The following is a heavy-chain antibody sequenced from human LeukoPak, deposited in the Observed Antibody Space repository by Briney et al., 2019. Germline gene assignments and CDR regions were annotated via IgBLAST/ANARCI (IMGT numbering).Heavy chain of an antibody. CDR2: FTRNDETT. J-gene: IGHJ4*02. Sequence: PGGSLRLSCAASGFSFSNWAMSWVRQAPGKGLEWVSGFTRNDETTSYADSVKGRFTISRDNSKNTLYLQMNSLRAEDTAVYYCAKDGNRIAAAGTFMDYWGQGTLVTVSS. CDR1: GFSFSNWA. CDR3: AKDGNRIAAAGTFMDY. V-gene: IGHV3-23*01. D-gene: IGHD6-13*01.